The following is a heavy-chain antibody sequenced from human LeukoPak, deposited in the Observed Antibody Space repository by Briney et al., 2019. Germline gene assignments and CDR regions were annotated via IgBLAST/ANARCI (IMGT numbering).Heavy chain of an antibody. V-gene: IGHV4-4*07. CDR3: ARDEVYYYDSSGYYYHQYFQH. CDR2: IYTSGST. D-gene: IGHD3-22*01. CDR1: GGSISSYY. J-gene: IGHJ1*01. Sequence: SETLSLTCTVSGGSISSYYWSWIRQPAGKGLEWIGRIYTSGSTNYNPPLKSRVTMSVDTSKNQFSLKLSSVTAADTAVYYCARDEVYYYDSSGYYYHQYFQHWGQGTLVTVSS.